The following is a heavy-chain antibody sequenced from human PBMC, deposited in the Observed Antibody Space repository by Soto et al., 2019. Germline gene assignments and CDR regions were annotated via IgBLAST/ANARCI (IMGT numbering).Heavy chain of an antibody. CDR3: AKGNIVVVPTGTLDY. D-gene: IGHD2-2*01. V-gene: IGHV3-23*01. J-gene: IGHJ4*02. CDR1: GFTFSSYA. CDR2: ISGRGGST. Sequence: GGSLRLSCAASGFTFSSYAMSWVRQAPGKGLEKVSAISGRGGSTYYADSVKGRFTISRDNSKNTLYLQMNSLRAEDTAVYYCAKGNIVVVPTGTLDYWGQGALVTVSS.